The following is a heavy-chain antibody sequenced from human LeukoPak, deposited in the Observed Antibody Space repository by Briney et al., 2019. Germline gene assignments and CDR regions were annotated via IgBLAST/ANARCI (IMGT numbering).Heavy chain of an antibody. CDR2: ISSSSSYI. V-gene: IGHV3-21*01. Sequence: PGGSLRLSCAASGFTFSSYSMNWVRQAPGKGLEWVSSISSSSSYIYYADSVKGRFTISRDNAKNSLYLQMNSPRAEDTAVYYCARDRTTTGTTNWFDPWGQGTLVTVSS. CDR1: GFTFSSYS. CDR3: ARDRTTTGTTNWFDP. J-gene: IGHJ5*02. D-gene: IGHD1-1*01.